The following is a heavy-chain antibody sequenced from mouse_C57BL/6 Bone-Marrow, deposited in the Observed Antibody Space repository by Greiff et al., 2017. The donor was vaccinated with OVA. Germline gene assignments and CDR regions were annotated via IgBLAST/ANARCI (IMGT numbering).Heavy chain of an antibody. J-gene: IGHJ2*01. CDR2: IDPENGDT. D-gene: IGHD2-1*01. V-gene: IGHV14-4*01. CDR1: GFNIKDDY. Sequence: VQLQQSGAELVRPGASVKLSCTASGFNIKDDYMHWVKQRPEQGLEWIGWIDPENGDTEYASKFQGKATITADKSSNTAYLQLSSLTSEDTAVYYCTSYGNFDYWGQGTTLTVPS. CDR3: TSYGNFDY.